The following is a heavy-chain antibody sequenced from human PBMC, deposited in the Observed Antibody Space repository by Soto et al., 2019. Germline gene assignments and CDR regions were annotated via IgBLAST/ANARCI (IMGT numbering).Heavy chain of an antibody. J-gene: IGHJ2*01. CDR2: ISYDGSNK. V-gene: IGHV3-30-3*01. Sequence: QVQLVESGGGVVQPGRSLRLSCAASGFTFSSYAMHWVRQAPGKGLEWVAVISYDGSNKYYADSVKGRFTISRDNSKNTLYLQMNSLRAEDTAVYYCARAGYSSGWYEDWYFDLWVRGTLVTVSS. CDR1: GFTFSSYA. D-gene: IGHD6-19*01. CDR3: ARAGYSSGWYEDWYFDL.